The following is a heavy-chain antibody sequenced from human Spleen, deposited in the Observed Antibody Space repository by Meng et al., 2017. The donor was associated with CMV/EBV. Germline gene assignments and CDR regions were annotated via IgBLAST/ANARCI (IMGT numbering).Heavy chain of an antibody. J-gene: IGHJ6*02. D-gene: IGHD3-3*01. CDR2: ISAYNGNT. CDR3: ARDGWYEGSGYSHYYYYYGMDV. V-gene: IGHV1-18*01. Sequence: ASVKVSCKASGYTFTSYGISWVRQAPGQGLEWMGWISAYNGNTNYAQKVQGRVTMTTDTSTSTAYMELRSLRSDDTAVYYCARDGWYEGSGYSHYYYYYGMDVWGQGTTVTVSS. CDR1: GYTFTSYG.